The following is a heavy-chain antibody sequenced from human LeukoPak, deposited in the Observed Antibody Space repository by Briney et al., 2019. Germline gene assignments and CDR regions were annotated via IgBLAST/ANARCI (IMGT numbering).Heavy chain of an antibody. V-gene: IGHV4-59*08. D-gene: IGHD2-15*01. J-gene: IGHJ6*03. CDR1: LGSLSGHY. Sequence: GSPSLTRTVSLGSLSGHYWSGIRPRPEEGLEWSGHSYYSGSTNNNPSLKRRATISVDASMPQYSLKLSSMTAAATAAHCFPRVQADKSLTPYYYYTYVWGKGTTVTVSS. CDR3: PRVQADKSLTPYYYYTYV. CDR2: SYYSGST.